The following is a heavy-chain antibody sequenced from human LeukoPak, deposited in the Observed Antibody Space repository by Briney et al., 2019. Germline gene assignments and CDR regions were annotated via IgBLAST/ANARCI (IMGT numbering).Heavy chain of an antibody. CDR1: GFTFSNYA. CDR3: AKDQRGIAVAPTYYFDY. D-gene: IGHD6-19*01. V-gene: IGHV3-23*01. J-gene: IGHJ4*02. Sequence: PGGSLRLSCAASGFTFSNYAMSWVRQAPGEGLEWVSAISSGVSTYYADSVKGRFTISRDNSKNTLYLQMNSLRAEDTAVYYCAKDQRGIAVAPTYYFDYWGQGTLVTVSS. CDR2: ISSGVST.